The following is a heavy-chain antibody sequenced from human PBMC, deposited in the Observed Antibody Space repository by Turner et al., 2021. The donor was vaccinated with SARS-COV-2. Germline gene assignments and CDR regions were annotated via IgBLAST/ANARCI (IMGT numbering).Heavy chain of an antibody. CDR2: IYSGGST. Sequence: ELQLVESGGGLIQPGGSLRLSCAASGFTVSSYYMTWVRQAPGKGLERDSVIYSGGSTYYADSVKCGFTISRDNYKNTMYLQMNSLRAEDTDVYYCARDLYYYGMDVWGQGTTVTVSS. J-gene: IGHJ6*02. CDR1: GFTVSSYY. V-gene: IGHV3-53*01. CDR3: ARDLYYYGMDV.